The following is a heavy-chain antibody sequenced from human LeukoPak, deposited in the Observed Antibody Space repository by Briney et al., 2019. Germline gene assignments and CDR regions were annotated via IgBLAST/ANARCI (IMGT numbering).Heavy chain of an antibody. CDR2: IYYSGIT. CDR1: GYSISSGYY. Sequence: PSETLSLTCSVSGYSISSGYYWGWIRQPPGKGLEWIGYIYYSGITNYSPSLKSRITMSVDTSKNQFSLKLSSVTAADTAVYYCARDSLQFDPWGQGTLVTVSS. D-gene: IGHD4-11*01. CDR3: ARDSLQFDP. V-gene: IGHV4-61*01. J-gene: IGHJ5*02.